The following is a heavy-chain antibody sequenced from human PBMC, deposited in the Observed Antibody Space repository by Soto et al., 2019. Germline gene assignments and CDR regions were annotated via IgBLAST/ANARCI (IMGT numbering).Heavy chain of an antibody. J-gene: IGHJ6*02. CDR3: AKDGMGCSGGSCYPEGYYYGMDV. CDR2: ISYDGSNK. V-gene: IGHV3-30*18. CDR1: GFTFSSYG. Sequence: GGSLRLSCAASGFTFSSYGMHWVRQAPGKGLEWVAVISYDGSNKYYADSVKGRFTISRDNSKNTLYLQMNSLRAEDTAVYCCAKDGMGCSGGSCYPEGYYYGMDVWGQGTTVTVSS. D-gene: IGHD2-15*01.